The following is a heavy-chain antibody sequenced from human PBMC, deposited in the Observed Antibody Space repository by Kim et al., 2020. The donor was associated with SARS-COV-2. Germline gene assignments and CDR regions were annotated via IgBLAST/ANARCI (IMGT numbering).Heavy chain of an antibody. CDR2: VDPGGGST. J-gene: IGHJ6*02. D-gene: IGHD1-1*01. CDR1: GFTFSNYG. Sequence: GGSLRLSCAAAGFTFSNYGMNWVRQAPGKGREWVSTVDPGGGSTYYADSVRGRFTVSRDNSKNTLFLQMNSLRADDTAIFYCVRSNFMYVWGQGTTVTVS. CDR3: VRSNFMYV. V-gene: IGHV3-23*01.